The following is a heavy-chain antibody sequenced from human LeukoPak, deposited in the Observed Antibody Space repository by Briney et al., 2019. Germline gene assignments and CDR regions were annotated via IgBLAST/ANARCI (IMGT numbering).Heavy chain of an antibody. CDR3: ARRVVITTGGWFDP. Sequence: SQTLSLTCAVSGGSISSGGYSWSWIRQPPGKGLEWIGYIYHSGSTYYNPSLKSRVTISVDRSKNQFSLKLSSVTAADTAVYYCARRVVITTGGWFDPWGQGTLVTVSS. CDR1: GGSISSGGYS. CDR2: IYHSGST. D-gene: IGHD3-22*01. V-gene: IGHV4-30-2*01. J-gene: IGHJ5*02.